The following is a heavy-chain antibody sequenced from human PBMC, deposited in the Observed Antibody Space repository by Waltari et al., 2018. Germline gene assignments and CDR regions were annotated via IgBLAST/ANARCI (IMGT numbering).Heavy chain of an antibody. J-gene: IGHJ2*01. Sequence: QVQLVQSGAEVKKPGASVKVSCKASGYTFTSYTITWVRQAPGQGLEWMGWISDYNENTNYAQKLQNRVTMTTDTSTSTAYMEVRSLRSDDSAMYYCARGTGPSYWYLNLWGRGTLVTVSS. D-gene: IGHD1-1*01. CDR2: ISDYNENT. V-gene: IGHV1-18*04. CDR3: ARGTGPSYWYLNL. CDR1: GYTFTSYT.